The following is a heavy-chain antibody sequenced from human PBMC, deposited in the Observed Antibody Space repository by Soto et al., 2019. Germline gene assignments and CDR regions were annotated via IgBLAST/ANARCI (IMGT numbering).Heavy chain of an antibody. CDR1: GGSISSGGYS. CDR2: SYQSGST. J-gene: IGHJ5*02. CDR3: ARVPSP. Sequence: QLQLQESGSGLVKPSQTLSLTCAVSGGSISSGGYSWSWVRQPPGKGLEWIGYSYQSGSTYYNPSLTSRVTTPVDRSKNQFSLKLSSATAAYTAVYYCARVPSPWGQGTLVTVSS. V-gene: IGHV4-30-2*01.